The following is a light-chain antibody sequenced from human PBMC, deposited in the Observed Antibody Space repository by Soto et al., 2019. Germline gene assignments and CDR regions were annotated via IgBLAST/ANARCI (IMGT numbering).Light chain of an antibody. CDR1: QSISNY. Sequence: DIKMTQSPSSLPASLGDRVTITCRASQSISNYLQWYQHKSGQAPRLLVYAASSLHSGVPSRFSGSGSGTDFTLTISSLQPEDFATYYCLQTYTTLTWTFGQGTKVDIK. CDR3: LQTYTTLTWT. J-gene: IGKJ1*01. CDR2: AAS. V-gene: IGKV1-39*01.